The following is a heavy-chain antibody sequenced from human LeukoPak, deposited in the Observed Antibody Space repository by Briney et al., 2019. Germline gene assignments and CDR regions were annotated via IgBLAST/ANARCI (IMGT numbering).Heavy chain of an antibody. Sequence: QPGGSLRLSCAASGFTFDDYAMHWVRQAPVKGLEWVSLISGDGGSTYYADSVKGRFTISRDNSKNSLYLQMNSLRTEDTALYYCAKDEVRATTYYYFDYWGQGTLVTVSS. CDR2: ISGDGGST. D-gene: IGHD1-26*01. J-gene: IGHJ4*02. CDR3: AKDEVRATTYYYFDY. CDR1: GFTFDDYA. V-gene: IGHV3-43*02.